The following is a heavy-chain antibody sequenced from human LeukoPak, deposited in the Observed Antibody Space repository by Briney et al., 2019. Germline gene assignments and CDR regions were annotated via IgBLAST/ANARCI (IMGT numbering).Heavy chain of an antibody. CDR3: ARGWGSLYYFDF. D-gene: IGHD3-16*01. CDR1: GYTFSDYF. J-gene: IGHJ4*02. Sequence: GASVKVSCKASGYTFSDYFVHWVRQAPGQGLEWMGWINPKSGVTKYAQKFQGRVTMVRVTATSTVYMDLSSLTSDDTAVYFCARGWGSLYYFDFWGQGTLVTVSS. CDR2: INPKSGVT. V-gene: IGHV1-2*02.